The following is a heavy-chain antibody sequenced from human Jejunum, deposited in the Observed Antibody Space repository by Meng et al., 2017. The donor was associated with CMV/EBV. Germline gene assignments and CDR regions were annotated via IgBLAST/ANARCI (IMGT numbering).Heavy chain of an antibody. V-gene: IGHV1-2*06. CDR1: GYSLTGYY. Sequence: VSCKAFGYSLTGYYLHWVRQAPGQGLEWMGQINPNTGGTNYAQKFLGRVTMTRDTSVSTAYMEVTSLTPDDTAVYFCARAPGYSYEIWGQGTLVTVSS. CDR3: ARAPGYSYEI. J-gene: IGHJ4*02. D-gene: IGHD5-18*01. CDR2: INPNTGGT.